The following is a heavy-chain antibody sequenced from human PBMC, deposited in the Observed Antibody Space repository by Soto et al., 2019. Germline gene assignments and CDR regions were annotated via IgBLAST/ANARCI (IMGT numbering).Heavy chain of an antibody. Sequence: GSLRLSCATSGFTFNNAWMNWVRQAPGKGLEWVGRIKSNPAGGTVDYTAPVKGRFTISRDDSENTLYLQMDSLRPEDTAVYYCATSRASCFCFDYWGRGA. D-gene: IGHD2-2*01. CDR3: ATSRASCFCFDY. CDR2: IKSNPAGGTV. J-gene: IGHJ4*02. V-gene: IGHV3-15*01. CDR1: GFTFNNAW.